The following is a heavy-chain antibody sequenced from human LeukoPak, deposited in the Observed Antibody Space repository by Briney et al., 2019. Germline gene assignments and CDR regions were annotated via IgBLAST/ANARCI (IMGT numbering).Heavy chain of an antibody. J-gene: IGHJ4*02. CDR2: IYYSGST. V-gene: IGHV4-39*01. D-gene: IGHD3-10*01. CDR1: GGSISSSSYY. Sequence: SETLSLTCTVSGGSISSSSYYWGWIRQPPGKGLEWIGSIYYSGSTYYSPSLKSRVTISVDTSKNQFSLKLSSVTAADTAVYYCASSGAESLLLGDYWGQGTVVTVSS. CDR3: ASSGAESLLLGDY.